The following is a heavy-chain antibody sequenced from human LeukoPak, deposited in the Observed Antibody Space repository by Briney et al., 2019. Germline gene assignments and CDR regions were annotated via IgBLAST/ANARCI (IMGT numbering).Heavy chain of an antibody. CDR3: ARHRGPGSYPFDY. CDR2: IYYSGST. J-gene: IGHJ4*02. CDR1: GGSISSYY. D-gene: IGHD3-10*01. Sequence: NPSETLPLTCTVSGGSISSYYWSWIRQPPGKGLEWIGYIYYSGSTHYNPSLKSRVTISVDTSKNQFSLRLSSVTAADTAVYYCARHRGPGSYPFDYWGQGTLVTVSS. V-gene: IGHV4-59*08.